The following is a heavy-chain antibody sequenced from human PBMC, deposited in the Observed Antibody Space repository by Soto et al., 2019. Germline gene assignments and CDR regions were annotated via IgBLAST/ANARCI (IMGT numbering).Heavy chain of an antibody. CDR1: GFTFSSYA. Sequence: QLGGSLRLSCAASGFTFSSYAMSWVRQAPGKGLEWVSAISGSGGSTYYADSVKGRFTISRDNSKNTLYLQMNSLRAEDTAVYYCAKVGGLDDAFDIWGQGTMVTVSS. V-gene: IGHV3-23*01. J-gene: IGHJ3*02. CDR2: ISGSGGST. CDR3: AKVGGLDDAFDI. D-gene: IGHD6-19*01.